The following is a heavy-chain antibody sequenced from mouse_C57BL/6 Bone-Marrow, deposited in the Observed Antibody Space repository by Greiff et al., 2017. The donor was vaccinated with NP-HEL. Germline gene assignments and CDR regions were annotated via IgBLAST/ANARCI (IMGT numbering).Heavy chain of an antibody. J-gene: IGHJ3*01. Sequence: VMLVESGAELVRPGTSVKVSCKASGYAFTNYLIEWVKQRPGQGLEWIGVINPGSGGTNYNEKFKGKATLTADKSSSTAYMQLSSLTSEDSAVYFCARGAHHYYGSSYGFAYWGQGTLVTVSA. D-gene: IGHD1-1*01. CDR2: INPGSGGT. V-gene: IGHV1-54*01. CDR1: GYAFTNYL. CDR3: ARGAHHYYGSSYGFAY.